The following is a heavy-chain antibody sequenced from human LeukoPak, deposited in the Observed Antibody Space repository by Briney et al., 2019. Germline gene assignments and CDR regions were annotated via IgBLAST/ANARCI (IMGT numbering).Heavy chain of an antibody. D-gene: IGHD2-15*01. J-gene: IGHJ4*02. CDR3: SRVEGSCRGAGCYPFSFDD. CDR2: IYYSRST. Sequence: NPSETLSLACTVSGRSISSGGYYSSWIRQHPGKGLEWIGYIYYSRSTYYNPSLKSRVTIAVDTSKHQFSVKLSSVTAAGTAVYYCSRVEGSCRGAGCYPFSFDDWGRGNLVTVSS. CDR1: GRSISSGGYY. V-gene: IGHV4-31*03.